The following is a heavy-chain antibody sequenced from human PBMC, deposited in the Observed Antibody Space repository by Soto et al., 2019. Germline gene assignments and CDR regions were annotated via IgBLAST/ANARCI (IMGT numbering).Heavy chain of an antibody. Sequence: QMQLVQSGPEVKKPGTSVKVSCKASGFTFTSSAVQWVRQARGQRLEWIGWIVVGSGNTNYAQKFQERVTITRDMSTSTAYMELSSLRSEDTAVYYCARGGGWYYDSRSFDPWGQGTLVTVSS. CDR1: GFTFTSSA. V-gene: IGHV1-58*01. CDR3: ARGGGWYYDSRSFDP. D-gene: IGHD3-22*01. CDR2: IVVGSGNT. J-gene: IGHJ5*02.